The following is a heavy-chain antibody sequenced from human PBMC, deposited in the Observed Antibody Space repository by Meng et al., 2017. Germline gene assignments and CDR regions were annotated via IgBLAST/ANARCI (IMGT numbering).Heavy chain of an antibody. CDR2: INTNTGNP. CDR1: GYTFTSYA. V-gene: IGHV7-4-1*02. D-gene: IGHD2-15*01. CDR3: ARLVAGTFGQLFDP. J-gene: IGHJ5*02. Sequence: EDLVQSGSDLKKPGASVKVSLKASGYTFTSYAMNWVRQAPGQGLEWMGWINTNTGNPTYAQGFTGRFVFSLDTSVSTAYLQISSLKAEDTAVYYCARLVAGTFGQLFDPWGQGTLVTVSS.